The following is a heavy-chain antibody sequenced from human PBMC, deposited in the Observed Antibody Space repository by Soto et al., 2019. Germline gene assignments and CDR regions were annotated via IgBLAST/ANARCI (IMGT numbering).Heavy chain of an antibody. V-gene: IGHV4-30-4*01. Sequence: SETLSLTCTVSGGSIKSSGYHWSWTRQSPAKGLEWIGYIHNSGTSFYNPSLRGQVTVTLDTSRSQFSLTLASVTAADTAVYYCVREERIAAPQLDYWGQGIPVTVSS. D-gene: IGHD6-6*01. CDR3: VREERIAAPQLDY. CDR2: IHNSGTS. J-gene: IGHJ4*02. CDR1: GGSIKSSGYH.